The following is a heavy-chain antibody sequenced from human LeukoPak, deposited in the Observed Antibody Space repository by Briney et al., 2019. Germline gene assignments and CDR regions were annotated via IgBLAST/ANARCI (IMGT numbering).Heavy chain of an antibody. Sequence: ASVKVSCKASGYTFTSYAMNWVRQAPGQGLEWMGWINTNTGNPTYAQGFTGRFVFSLDTSVSTAYLQISSLKAEDTAVYYCARDPAYYDILTGYLFDAFDIWGQGTMVTVSS. CDR1: GYTFTSYA. D-gene: IGHD3-9*01. CDR2: INTNTGNP. CDR3: ARDPAYYDILTGYLFDAFDI. J-gene: IGHJ3*02. V-gene: IGHV7-4-1*02.